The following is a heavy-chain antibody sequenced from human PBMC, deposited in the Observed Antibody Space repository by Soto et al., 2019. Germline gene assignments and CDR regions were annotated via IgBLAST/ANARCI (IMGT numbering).Heavy chain of an antibody. CDR1: GGTFSSYA. Sequence: QVQLVQSGAEVRQPASSVKVSCKTSGGTFSSYAISWVRQAPGQGLEWMGGIVPIVDTSTYAQKFQGSVTITADESTSTGYMELSSLRSDDTAVYYCVRVVAIPGYPDNWGQGTLVTVSS. J-gene: IGHJ4*02. CDR3: VRVVAIPGYPDN. CDR2: IVPIVDTS. D-gene: IGHD5-12*01. V-gene: IGHV1-69*12.